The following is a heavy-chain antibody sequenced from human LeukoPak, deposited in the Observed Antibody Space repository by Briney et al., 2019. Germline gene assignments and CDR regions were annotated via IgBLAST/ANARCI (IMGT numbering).Heavy chain of an antibody. CDR3: AKDLDSSGWYYY. CDR2: ISGSVGST. Sequence: QTGGSLRLSCAASGFTFSSYAMSWVRQAPGKGPEWVSAISGSVGSTYYADSVKGRFTISRDNSKNTLYLQMNSLRAEDTAVYYCAKDLDSSGWYYYWGQGTLVTVSS. CDR1: GFTFSSYA. V-gene: IGHV3-23*01. J-gene: IGHJ4*02. D-gene: IGHD6-19*01.